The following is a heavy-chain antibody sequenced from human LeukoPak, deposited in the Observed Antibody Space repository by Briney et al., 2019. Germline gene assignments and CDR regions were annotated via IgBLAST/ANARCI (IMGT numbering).Heavy chain of an antibody. D-gene: IGHD6-13*01. J-gene: IGHJ3*01. CDR3: ARQDVGTSWYDTYDV. Sequence: GGSLRLSCAASGFTFSSYSMNWVRQAPGKGLEWVSSISSSSSYIYYADSVKGRFTISRDNAKNTLYLQMNSVRDEDTAIYYCARQDVGTSWYDTYDVWGQGTMVTVSA. CDR1: GFTFSSYS. CDR2: ISSSSSYI. V-gene: IGHV3-21*06.